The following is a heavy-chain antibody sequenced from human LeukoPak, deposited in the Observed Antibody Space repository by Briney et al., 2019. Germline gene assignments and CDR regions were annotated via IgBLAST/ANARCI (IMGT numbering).Heavy chain of an antibody. V-gene: IGHV3-9*01. J-gene: IGHJ4*02. CDR2: ISWNSGSI. D-gene: IGHD6-13*01. Sequence: PGGSLRLSCAASGFTFDDYAMHWVRQAPGKGLEWVSGISWNSGSIGYADSVKGRFTISRDNAKNSLYLQMNSLRAEDTALYYCAKDSGGGIAAAGTYFDYWGQGTLVTVSS. CDR3: AKDSGGGIAAAGTYFDY. CDR1: GFTFDDYA.